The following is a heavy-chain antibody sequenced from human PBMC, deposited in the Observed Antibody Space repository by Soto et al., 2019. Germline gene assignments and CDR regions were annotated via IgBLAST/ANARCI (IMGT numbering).Heavy chain of an antibody. CDR2: IYYSGST. D-gene: IGHD3-3*01. Sequence: SETLSLTCPVSGGSISSSSYYWGWIRQPPGKGLEWIGSIYYSGSTYYNPSLKSRVTISVDTSKNQFSLKLSSVTAADTAVYYCARQGITIFGVVIGGNWFDPWGQGTLVTVSS. CDR3: ARQGITIFGVVIGGNWFDP. V-gene: IGHV4-39*01. J-gene: IGHJ5*02. CDR1: GGSISSSSYY.